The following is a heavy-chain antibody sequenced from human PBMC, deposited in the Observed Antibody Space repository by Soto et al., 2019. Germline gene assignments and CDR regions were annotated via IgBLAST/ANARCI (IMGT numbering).Heavy chain of an antibody. Sequence: PGGSLRLSCAASGFTFNSFAMSWVRQAPGKGLEWVSAISAVGGGAYYADSVKGRFTISRDNSRSTLYLQMNSLRAEDTAVYYCAQGGGARPFDYWGQGTLVTVSS. D-gene: IGHD2-15*01. CDR2: ISAVGGGA. J-gene: IGHJ4*02. V-gene: IGHV3-23*01. CDR1: GFTFNSFA. CDR3: AQGGGARPFDY.